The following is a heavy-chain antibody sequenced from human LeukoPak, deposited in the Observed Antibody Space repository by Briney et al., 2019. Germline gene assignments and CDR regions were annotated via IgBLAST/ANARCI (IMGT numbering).Heavy chain of an antibody. CDR2: ISTSGTSI. CDR3: ARRGTCTTATCYDAYYYYFLNV. CDR1: GFALSSYN. V-gene: IGHV3-48*04. J-gene: IGHJ6*03. D-gene: IGHD2/OR15-2a*01. Sequence: GGSLRLSCAVSGFALSSYNMNWVRQAPGKGLEWISYISTSGTSIFYADSVKGRFTISRDNAKNSLYLQMDSPRAEDTAVYYCARRGTCTTATCYDAYYYYFLNVWGGGTTVTVSS.